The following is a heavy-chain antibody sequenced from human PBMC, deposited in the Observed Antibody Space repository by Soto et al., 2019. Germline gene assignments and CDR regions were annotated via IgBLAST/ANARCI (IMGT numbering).Heavy chain of an antibody. CDR2: ISGSGVST. D-gene: IGHD3-22*01. CDR1: GFTSTRYA. V-gene: IGHV3-23*01. CDR3: AKSPGMYYYDSSGYYHYDY. J-gene: IGHJ4*02. Sequence: GGSLRLSCAASGFTSTRYAMTLVTQAPGKGLEWVSAISGSGVSTYYADSVKGRFTISRDNSKNTLYLQMNSLRAEDTAVYYCAKSPGMYYYDSSGYYHYDYWGQGA.